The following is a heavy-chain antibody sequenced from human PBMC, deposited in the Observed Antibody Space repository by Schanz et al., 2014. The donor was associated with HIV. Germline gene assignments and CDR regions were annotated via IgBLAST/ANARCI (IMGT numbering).Heavy chain of an antibody. V-gene: IGHV3-74*01. CDR1: GFTFSDYW. CDR2: INEDGSST. J-gene: IGHJ6*02. CDR3: LKDDYVRGTTYAMDV. D-gene: IGHD3-16*01. Sequence: EVQLVESGGGLVQPGGSLTVSCAASGFTFSDYWMHWVRQAPGKGLVWVSRINEDGSSTRYADSVKGRFTISRDNARXXXYLQMNSLRDEXXXXYYCLKDDYVRGTTYAMDVWGQGTTVTVSS.